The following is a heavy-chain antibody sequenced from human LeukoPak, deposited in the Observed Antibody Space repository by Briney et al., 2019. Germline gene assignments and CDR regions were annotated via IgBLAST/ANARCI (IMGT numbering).Heavy chain of an antibody. CDR3: ARDPAYDSGTDYGDY. CDR1: GFTVSNKY. V-gene: IGHV3-66*01. J-gene: IGHJ4*02. D-gene: IGHD3-10*01. CDR2: IQSGGST. Sequence: GGSLRLSCAASGFTVSNKYMSWVRQAPGKGLEWVSVIQSGGSTYYADSVKGRFTISRDNSKNMLYLQMNSLRAEDTAVYHCARDPAYDSGTDYGDYWGQGTLVTVSS.